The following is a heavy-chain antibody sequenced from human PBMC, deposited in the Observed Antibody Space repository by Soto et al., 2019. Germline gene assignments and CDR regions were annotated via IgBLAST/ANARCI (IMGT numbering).Heavy chain of an antibody. V-gene: IGHV1-46*01. CDR1: GYTFASYY. CDR3: ARDIEVVAATTGDWFDP. Sequence: ASVKVSCKASGYTFASYYMHWVRQAPGQGLEWMGIINPSGGSTSYAQKFQGRVTMTRDTSTSTVYMELSSLRSEDTAVYYCARDIEVVAATTGDWFDPWGQGTLVTVSS. J-gene: IGHJ5*02. D-gene: IGHD2-15*01. CDR2: INPSGGST.